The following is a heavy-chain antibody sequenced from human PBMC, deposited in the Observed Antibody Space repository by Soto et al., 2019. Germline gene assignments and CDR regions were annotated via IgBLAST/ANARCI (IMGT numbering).Heavy chain of an antibody. J-gene: IGHJ6*02. Sequence: SLRLSCAASGFTFSSYAMHWVRQAPGKGLEWVAVISYDGSNKYYADSVKGRFTISRDNSKNTLYLQMNSLRAEDTAVYYCARDPVVVVPAAPKTYYYYYGMDVWGQGTTVTVSS. D-gene: IGHD2-2*01. CDR3: ARDPVVVVPAAPKTYYYYYGMDV. V-gene: IGHV3-30-3*01. CDR1: GFTFSSYA. CDR2: ISYDGSNK.